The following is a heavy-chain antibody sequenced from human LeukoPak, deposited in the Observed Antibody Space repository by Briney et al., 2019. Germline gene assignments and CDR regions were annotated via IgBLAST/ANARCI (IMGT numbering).Heavy chain of an antibody. J-gene: IGHJ4*02. CDR1: GGSVSSGSYY. CDR3: SSGTTLMGFDY. Sequence: SEALSLTCTVSGGSVSSGSYYWSWIRQPPGKGLEWIGYIYYSGSTNYNPSLKSRVTISVDTSKNQFSLKLSSVTAADTAVYYCSSGTTLMGFDYWGQGTLVTVSS. D-gene: IGHD6-19*01. V-gene: IGHV4-61*01. CDR2: IYYSGST.